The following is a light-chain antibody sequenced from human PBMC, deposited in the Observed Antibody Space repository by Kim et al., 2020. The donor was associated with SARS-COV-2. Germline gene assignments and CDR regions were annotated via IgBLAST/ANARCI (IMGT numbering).Light chain of an antibody. CDR2: EVS. CDR1: SSDVGGYNY. CDR3: SSYGGSNHLYV. J-gene: IGLJ1*01. V-gene: IGLV2-8*01. Sequence: QSALTQPPSASGSPGQSVTISCTGTSSDVGGYNYVSCYQQHPGKAPKLMIYEVSKRPSGVPDRFSGSKSGNTASLTVSGLQAEDDADYYCSSYGGSNHLYVFGTGTKVTVL.